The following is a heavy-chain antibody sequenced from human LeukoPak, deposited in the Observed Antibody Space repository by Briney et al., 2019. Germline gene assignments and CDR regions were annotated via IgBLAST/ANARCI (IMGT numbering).Heavy chain of an antibody. CDR1: GYTFTHHG. V-gene: IGHV1-18*01. CDR3: ARDPSNTSGWYQYFDA. D-gene: IGHD6-19*01. Sequence: GASVKVPCKASGYTFTHHGIAWIRQAPGQGLEWLGWISCYNGDTIYAQKFQGRVTLTTEKSTSTVYMELRSLTSDDTAVYYCARDPSNTSGWYQYFDAWGRGTLVSVSS. J-gene: IGHJ2*01. CDR2: ISCYNGDT.